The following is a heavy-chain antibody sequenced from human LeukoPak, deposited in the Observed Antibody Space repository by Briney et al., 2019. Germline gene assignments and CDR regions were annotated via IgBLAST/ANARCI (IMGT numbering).Heavy chain of an antibody. D-gene: IGHD4/OR15-4a*01. Sequence: SETLSLTCTVSGGSISSYYWSWIRQPPGKGLEWIGYIYYSGSTNYNPSLKSRVTISVDTSKNQFSLKLSSVTAADTAVYYCARDMVAIFALDIWGQGTMVTVSS. J-gene: IGHJ3*02. V-gene: IGHV4-59*01. CDR2: IYYSGST. CDR3: ARDMVAIFALDI. CDR1: GGSISSYY.